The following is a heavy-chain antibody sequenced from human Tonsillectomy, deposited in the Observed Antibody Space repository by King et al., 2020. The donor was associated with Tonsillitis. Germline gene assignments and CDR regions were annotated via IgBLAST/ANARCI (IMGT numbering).Heavy chain of an antibody. J-gene: IGHJ4*02. Sequence: QLQESGPGLVKPSETLSLTCTVSGGSISSSSCYWGWIRQPPGKGLEWLGNIYYSGSSYYNPSLKSRVTISVGTSKNHFSLKLSSVTAADTAVYYCARTVRDYYFDYWGQGTLVTVSS. CDR2: IYYSGSS. CDR1: GGSISSSSCY. CDR3: ARTVRDYYFDY. V-gene: IGHV4-39*02. D-gene: IGHD3-10*01.